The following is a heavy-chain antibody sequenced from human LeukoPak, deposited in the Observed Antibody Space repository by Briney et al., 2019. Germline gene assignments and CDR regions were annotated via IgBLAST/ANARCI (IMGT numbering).Heavy chain of an antibody. CDR2: IIPIFGTT. V-gene: IGHV1-69*13. J-gene: IGHJ6*02. CDR3: ATSIVVASATRGNPPPYHYYYGMDV. D-gene: IGHD2-2*01. Sequence: ASVKVSCKASGGTFSSFTITWVRQAPGQGLKWTGGIIPIFGTTTHAQKFQGRVTITADESTSTAYMELSSLRSEDTAVYYCATSIVVASATRGNPPPYHYYYGMDVWGQGTTVTVSS. CDR1: GGTFSSFT.